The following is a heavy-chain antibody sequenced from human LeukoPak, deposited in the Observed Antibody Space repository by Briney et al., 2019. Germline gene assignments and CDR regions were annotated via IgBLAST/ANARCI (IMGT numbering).Heavy chain of an antibody. Sequence: ASVKVSCKASGGTFSSYAISWVRQAPGQGLEWMGWISAYNGNTNYAQKLQGRVTMTTDTSTSTAYMELRSLRSDDTAVYYCARGLDILTGHSRLDPWGQGTLVTVSS. D-gene: IGHD3-9*01. CDR2: ISAYNGNT. J-gene: IGHJ5*02. V-gene: IGHV1-18*01. CDR1: GGTFSSYA. CDR3: ARGLDILTGHSRLDP.